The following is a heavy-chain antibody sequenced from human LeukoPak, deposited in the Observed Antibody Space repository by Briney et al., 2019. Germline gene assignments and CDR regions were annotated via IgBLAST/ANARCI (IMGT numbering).Heavy chain of an antibody. Sequence: GRSLRLSCAASGFTFSSYAMHWVRQAPGKGLEWVAVIWYDGSNKYYADSVKGRFTISRDNSKNTLYLQMNSLRAEDTAVYYCARENDCSGYYYFDYWGQGTLVTVSS. J-gene: IGHJ4*02. D-gene: IGHD3-22*01. CDR1: GFTFSSYA. CDR3: ARENDCSGYYYFDY. V-gene: IGHV3-33*08. CDR2: IWYDGSNK.